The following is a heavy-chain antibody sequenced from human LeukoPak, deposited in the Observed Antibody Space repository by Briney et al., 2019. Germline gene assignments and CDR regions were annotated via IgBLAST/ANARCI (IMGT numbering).Heavy chain of an antibody. V-gene: IGHV4-31*03. CDR3: ASGKGREGSYYYNMHV. J-gene: IGHJ6*03. CDR2: VYHSGNT. D-gene: IGHD1-14*01. Sequence: PSETLSLTCTVSGGSISSGDYSWSWIRQQPGRGLEWIGFVYHSGNTKYNPSLESRITLSIDTSKNQFSLKVNSVTAADTAVYYCASGKGREGSYYYNMHVWGKGTTVTVSS. CDR1: GGSISSGDYS.